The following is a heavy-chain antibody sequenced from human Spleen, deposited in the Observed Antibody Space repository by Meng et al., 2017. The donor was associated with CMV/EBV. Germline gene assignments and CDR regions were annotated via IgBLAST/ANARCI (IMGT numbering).Heavy chain of an antibody. CDR3: AKIPGFVEMATITG. CDR2: IGSGGIDR. D-gene: IGHD5-24*01. V-gene: IGHV3-23*01. CDR1: GFTFSTYA. Sequence: GGSLRLSCAASGFTFSTYAMSWFRQAPGKGLEWVSAIGSGGIDRHYADSVKGRFTISRDDVQNTLFLQMNSLRAEDTAVYYCAKIPGFVEMATITGWGQGTLVTVSS. J-gene: IGHJ4*02.